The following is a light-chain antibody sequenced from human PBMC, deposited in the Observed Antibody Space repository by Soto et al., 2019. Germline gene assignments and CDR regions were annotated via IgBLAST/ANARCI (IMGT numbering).Light chain of an antibody. V-gene: IGKV3-15*01. CDR2: DSS. CDR1: QRLTTK. CDR3: QQYKLWPIT. J-gene: IGKJ5*01. Sequence: EIVMTQYPGTLSVSPGERVSLSCRASQRLTTKLAWYQQKPGQAPGLLIFDSSTRPTGIPARFSGSRSGTEFNLTISRLQSEDFAIYYCQQYKLWPITFGQGTRLDIK.